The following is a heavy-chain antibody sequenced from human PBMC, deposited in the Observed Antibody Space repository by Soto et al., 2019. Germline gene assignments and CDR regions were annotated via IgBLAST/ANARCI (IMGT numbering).Heavy chain of an antibody. D-gene: IGHD3-22*01. CDR1: GFSLSTSGVG. V-gene: IGHV2-5*02. CDR2: IYWDDDK. Sequence: QITLKESGPTLVKPTQTLTLTCTFSGFSLSTSGVGVGWIRQPPGKALEWLALIYWDDDKRYSPSLKSRLTNXXDXSXXQVVLTMTNMDPVDTATYYCAHNADYYDSSHLFDYWGQGTLVTVSS. CDR3: AHNADYYDSSHLFDY. J-gene: IGHJ4*02.